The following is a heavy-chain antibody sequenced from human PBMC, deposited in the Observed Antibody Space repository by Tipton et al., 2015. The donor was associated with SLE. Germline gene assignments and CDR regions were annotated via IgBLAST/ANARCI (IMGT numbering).Heavy chain of an antibody. J-gene: IGHJ4*02. Sequence: RSLRLSCAASGFTFSSYGMHWVRQAPGKGLEWVAVIWYDGSNKYYADSVKGRFTISRDNSKKTLYLQMNSLRAEDTAVYYCAREDQPVGATPYFDYWGQGTLVTVSS. CDR1: GFTFSSYG. V-gene: IGHV3-33*01. CDR2: IWYDGSNK. D-gene: IGHD1-26*01. CDR3: AREDQPVGATPYFDY.